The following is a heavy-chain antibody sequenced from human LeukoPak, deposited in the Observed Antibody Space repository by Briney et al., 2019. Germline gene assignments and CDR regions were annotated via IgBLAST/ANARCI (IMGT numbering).Heavy chain of an antibody. D-gene: IGHD2-8*01. V-gene: IGHV3-7*01. CDR3: ARDEGVPNWFDL. CDR2: IKQEGSEK. CDR1: GFTFSSYW. Sequence: GGSLRLSCVASGFTFSSYWMSWVPQAPGKALEGGANIKQEGSEKYYVDSVKGRFTISRDNAKNALYLQMNSLRAEDTAVYYCARDEGVPNWFDLWGQGTLVRVST. J-gene: IGHJ5*02.